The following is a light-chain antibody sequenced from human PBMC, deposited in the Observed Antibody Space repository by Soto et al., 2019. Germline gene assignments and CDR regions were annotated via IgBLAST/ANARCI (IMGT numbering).Light chain of an antibody. CDR2: DVS. V-gene: IGLV2-14*01. J-gene: IGLJ1*01. Sequence: QSVLTQPASVSGSPGQSITISCTGTSSDVGSYNYVSWYQQHPGKAPKVMIYDVSDRPSGVSYRFSGSKSGNTASLTISGLQAEDEADYYCSSYTGSNTYVFGTGTKVTVL. CDR3: SSYTGSNTYV. CDR1: SSDVGSYNY.